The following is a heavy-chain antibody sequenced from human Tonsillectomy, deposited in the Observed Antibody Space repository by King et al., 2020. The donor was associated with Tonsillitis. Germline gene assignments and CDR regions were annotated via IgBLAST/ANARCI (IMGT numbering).Heavy chain of an antibody. CDR2: INHSGST. Sequence: VQLQQWGAGLLKPSETLSLSCAVSGGSFSGYYWSWIRQPPGKGLEWIGEINHSGSTNYNPSLKSRVTISVEKSKNQFSLKLSTVTAAETAVYYCSSSYRSKAGAGGRAWFDLWGQGTLVTVSS. CDR3: SSSYRSKAGAGGRAWFDL. D-gene: IGHD6-13*01. CDR1: GGSFSGYY. J-gene: IGHJ5*02. V-gene: IGHV4-34*01.